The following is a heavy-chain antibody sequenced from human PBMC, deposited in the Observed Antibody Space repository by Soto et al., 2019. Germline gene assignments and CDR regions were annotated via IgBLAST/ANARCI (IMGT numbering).Heavy chain of an antibody. CDR1: AGTMNTYY. V-gene: IGHV4-59*08. CDR3: ARLGGYYHLFAH. D-gene: IGHD4-17*01. J-gene: IGHJ4*02. CDR2: IYYSGST. Sequence: SETLSLTNTVSAGTMNTYYWVGFRQPPGKGLEWVGYIYYSGSTTYSPSLKSRVTISVDTSKNQFPLRLNSVTAADTAVYYCARLGGYYHLFAHWGQGSLVTVSS.